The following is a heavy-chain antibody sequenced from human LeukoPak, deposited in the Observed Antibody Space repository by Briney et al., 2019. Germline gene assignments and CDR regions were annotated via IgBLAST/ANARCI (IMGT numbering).Heavy chain of an antibody. D-gene: IGHD4-17*01. CDR1: GDSISDYY. CDR2: FGTAYSTGSA. J-gene: IGHJ2*01. Sequence: SETLSLTCTVSGDSISDYYWSWIRQPPGKGLEWIASFGTAYSTGSAIYNPSLQGRVTISGDTSKNQFSLGLTSVTAADTAVYSCARHRWVTTAWYFDLWGRGTLVTVSS. CDR3: ARHRWVTTAWYFDL. V-gene: IGHV4-59*08.